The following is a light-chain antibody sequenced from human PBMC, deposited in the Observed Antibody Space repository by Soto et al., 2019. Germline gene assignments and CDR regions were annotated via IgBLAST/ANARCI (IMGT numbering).Light chain of an antibody. CDR2: GTS. CDR3: QQRSNLWT. Sequence: EIVLTQSPGTLSLSPGERATLSCRASQSVASRNLAWYQQRSGQAPRLLIYGTSSRAIHTPDRFSGSGSGTDFTLTISDLEPEDFAVYYCQQRSNLWTFGQGTKVDIK. J-gene: IGKJ1*01. V-gene: IGKV3D-20*02. CDR1: QSVASRN.